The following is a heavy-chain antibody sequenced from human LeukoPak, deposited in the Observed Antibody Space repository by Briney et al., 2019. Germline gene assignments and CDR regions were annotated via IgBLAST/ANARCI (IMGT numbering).Heavy chain of an antibody. CDR3: ARGPVEAVFGVSTED. V-gene: IGHV1-8*01. D-gene: IGHD3-10*02. CDR2: MNPNSGNT. J-gene: IGHJ6*02. CDR1: GYTFTSYN. Sequence: ALVKVSCKASGYTFTSYNINWVRQAIGQGLEWMGWMNPNSGNTGYAQKFQGRVSMTRDTSISTAYMELSSLRSEDTAVYYCARGPVEAVFGVSTEDWGQGTTVTVSS.